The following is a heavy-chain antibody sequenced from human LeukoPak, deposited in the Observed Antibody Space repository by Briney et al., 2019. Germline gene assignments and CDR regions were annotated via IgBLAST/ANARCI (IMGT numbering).Heavy chain of an antibody. V-gene: IGHV3-23*01. CDR3: AKVHSSGWYYFDY. CDR1: GFTVSSYA. D-gene: IGHD6-19*01. CDR2: ISGSGGST. J-gene: IGHJ4*02. Sequence: PGGSLRLSCAASGFTVSSYAMSWVRQAPGKGLEWVSAISGSGGSTYYADSVKGRFTISRDNSKNTLYLQMNSLRAEDTAVYYCAKVHSSGWYYFDYWGQGALVTVSS.